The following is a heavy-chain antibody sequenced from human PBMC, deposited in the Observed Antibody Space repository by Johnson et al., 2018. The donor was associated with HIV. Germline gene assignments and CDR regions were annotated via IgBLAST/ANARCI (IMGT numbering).Heavy chain of an antibody. J-gene: IGHJ3*02. CDR1: GFTFSSYA. CDR2: ISYDGSNK. CDR3: ARVIDQYFDSILDDAFDI. Sequence: QVQLVESGGGVVQPGRSLRLSCAASGFTFSSYAMHWVHQAPGKGLEWVAVISYDGSNKYYADSVKGRFTISRDNSKNTLYLQMNSLRDEDTAVYYCARVIDQYFDSILDDAFDIWGQGTLVTVSS. D-gene: IGHD3-22*01. V-gene: IGHV3-30-3*01.